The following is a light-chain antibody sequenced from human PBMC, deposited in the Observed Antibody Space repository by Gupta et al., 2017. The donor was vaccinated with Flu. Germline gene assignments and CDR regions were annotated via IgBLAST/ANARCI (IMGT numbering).Light chain of an antibody. J-gene: IGKJ1*01. V-gene: IGKV3-15*01. CDR3: QQYNSWPRT. CDR2: EAS. CDR1: QSVSTS. Sequence: ETVMTQSTATVSVSPGERATLSCRTSQSVSTSLAWYQQKPGQAPRLLIYEASTRATGIPARFSGSGSGTEFTLTISSLESEDFAIYYCQQYNSWPRTFGHGTKVEIK.